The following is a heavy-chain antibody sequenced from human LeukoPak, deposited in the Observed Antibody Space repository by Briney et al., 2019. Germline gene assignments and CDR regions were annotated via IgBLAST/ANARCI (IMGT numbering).Heavy chain of an antibody. CDR2: IEQDGSER. CDR3: VKDRWVDY. V-gene: IGHV3-7*01. J-gene: IGHJ4*02. D-gene: IGHD4-23*01. Sequence: GGSLRLSCGASGFTFSCYSMSWVRQAPGKGLEWVANIEQDGSERYYVDSVKGRFTISRDNSKNTLYLQMSSLRVEDTALYYCVKDRWVDYWGQGTLVTVSS. CDR1: GFTFSCYS.